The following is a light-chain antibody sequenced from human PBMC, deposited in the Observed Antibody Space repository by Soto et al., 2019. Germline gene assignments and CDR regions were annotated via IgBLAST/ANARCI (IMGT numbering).Light chain of an antibody. V-gene: IGLV1-44*01. J-gene: IGLJ1*01. Sequence: QSVLTQPPSASGTPGQRVTISCSGSSSNLGSNTANWYQQVPGTAPKLLIHSNNQGPSGVPDRFSGSKSGTSASLAISGLQAEDEADYYCSSYTSGSTYVFGSGTKLTVL. CDR3: SSYTSGSTYV. CDR2: SNN. CDR1: SSNLGSNT.